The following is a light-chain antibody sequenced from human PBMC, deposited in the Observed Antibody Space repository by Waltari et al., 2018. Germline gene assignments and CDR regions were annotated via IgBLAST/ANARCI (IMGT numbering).Light chain of an antibody. CDR2: KDT. CDR1: GFPRQY. Sequence: SYELTQPPSESVSPGQTANITCSGEGFPRQYVYWYQQKSGQAPLLVIFKDTERPSGIPERFSGSTSGTTVTLTISGVQAEDEAEYFCQSADDSGTYVVFGGGTRLTIL. V-gene: IGLV3-25*03. CDR3: QSADDSGTYVV. J-gene: IGLJ2*01.